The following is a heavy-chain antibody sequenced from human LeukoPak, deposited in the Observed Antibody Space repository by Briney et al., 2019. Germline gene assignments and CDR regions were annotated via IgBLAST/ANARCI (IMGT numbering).Heavy chain of an antibody. Sequence: RGSLRLSCAASGFTFSSYAMTWVRQAPGKGLEWVSAISGSGGSTYYADSVKGRFTISRDNSKNTLYLQMNSLRAEDTAVYYCAKDLLFTDFWSGYYCYGMDVWGQGTTVTVSS. CDR2: ISGSGGST. V-gene: IGHV3-23*01. J-gene: IGHJ6*02. CDR1: GFTFSSYA. D-gene: IGHD3-3*01. CDR3: AKDLLFTDFWSGYYCYGMDV.